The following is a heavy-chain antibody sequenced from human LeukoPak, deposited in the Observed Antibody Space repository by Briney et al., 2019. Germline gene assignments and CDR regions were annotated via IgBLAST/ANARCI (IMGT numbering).Heavy chain of an antibody. CDR2: INWNGGST. Sequence: GGSLRLSCAASGFTFDDYGMSWVRQAPGKGLEWVSGINWNGGSTGYADSVKGRFTISRDNAKNSLYLQMNSLRAEDTALYYCARVLYYDSSGYHDAFDIWGQGTMVTVSS. CDR1: GFTFDDYG. D-gene: IGHD3-22*01. CDR3: ARVLYYDSSGYHDAFDI. V-gene: IGHV3-20*04. J-gene: IGHJ3*02.